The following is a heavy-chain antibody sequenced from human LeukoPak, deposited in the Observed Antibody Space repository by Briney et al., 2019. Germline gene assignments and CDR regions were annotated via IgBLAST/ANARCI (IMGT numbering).Heavy chain of an antibody. CDR1: GFTFSDYY. J-gene: IGHJ4*02. Sequence: GGSLRLSCAASGFTFSDYYMSWIRQAPGKGLEWVANTRQDGSERYYVDSVKGRFTISRDNAKNSLYLQMNSLRAEDTAVYYCARDKIVGATNFDYWGQGTLVTVSS. D-gene: IGHD1-26*01. CDR2: TRQDGSER. CDR3: ARDKIVGATNFDY. V-gene: IGHV3-7*03.